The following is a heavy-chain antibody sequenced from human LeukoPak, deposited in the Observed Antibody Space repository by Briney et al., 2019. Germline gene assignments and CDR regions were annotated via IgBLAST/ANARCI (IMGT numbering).Heavy chain of an antibody. CDR3: AKDTLNSGSYF. Sequence: PGGSLSFYGAAAGFTFSTIALGWVGQAPGKGWKWVSAISVSGGSKYYADSVKGRFTISRDNSKNTLYLQMNSLRAEDTAVYYCAKDTLNSGSYFWGQGTLVTVSS. CDR2: ISVSGGSK. D-gene: IGHD1-26*01. J-gene: IGHJ4*02. CDR1: GFTFSTIA. V-gene: IGHV3-23*01.